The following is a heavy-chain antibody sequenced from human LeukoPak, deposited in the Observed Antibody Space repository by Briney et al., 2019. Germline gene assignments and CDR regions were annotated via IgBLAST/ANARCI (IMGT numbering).Heavy chain of an antibody. CDR3: ARRNSVTQGLDN. CDR1: GFTFSNAW. Sequence: GGSLRLSCAASGFTFSNAWMSWVRQAPGKGLEWIGRIRNKANSDTTEYAASVKDRFTVSRDDSKNSLFLQMNSLESEDTAVYYCARRNSVTQGLDNWGQGTLVTVSS. CDR2: IRNKANSDTT. D-gene: IGHD5/OR15-5a*01. J-gene: IGHJ4*02. V-gene: IGHV3-72*01.